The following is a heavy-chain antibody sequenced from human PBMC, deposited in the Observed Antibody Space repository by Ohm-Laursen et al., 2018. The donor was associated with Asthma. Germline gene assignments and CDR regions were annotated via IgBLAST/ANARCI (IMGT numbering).Heavy chain of an antibody. J-gene: IGHJ2*01. Sequence: SDTLSLTCAISGDSVSSNSVTWTWIRQPPSRGLEWLGRTYYRSKWNNDYAPSLKSRIVINPDTSKNHFSLQLNSVTPEDTAVYYCARLVGSSWFDLWGRGTLVTVS. CDR3: ARLVGSSWFDL. CDR2: TYYRSKWNN. D-gene: IGHD1-26*01. V-gene: IGHV6-1*01. CDR1: GDSVSSNSVT.